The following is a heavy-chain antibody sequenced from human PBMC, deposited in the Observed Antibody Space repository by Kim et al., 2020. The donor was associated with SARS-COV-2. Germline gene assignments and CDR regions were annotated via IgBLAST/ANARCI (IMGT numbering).Heavy chain of an antibody. J-gene: IGHJ4*02. CDR2: T. Sequence: TYYNPSLKSRVTISVDTSKNQFSLKLSSVTAADTAVYYCARRDGSWSFDYWGQGTLVTVSS. CDR3: ARRDGSWSFDY. D-gene: IGHD6-13*01. V-gene: IGHV4-39*01.